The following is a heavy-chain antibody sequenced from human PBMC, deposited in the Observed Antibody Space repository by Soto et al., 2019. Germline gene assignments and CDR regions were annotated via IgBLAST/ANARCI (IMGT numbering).Heavy chain of an antibody. V-gene: IGHV3-7*01. D-gene: IGHD6-19*01. CDR3: ARDGEYSSGWYAGY. CDR1: GFTFSSYW. CDR2: IKQDGSEK. Sequence: PGGSLRLSCAASGFTFSSYWMSWVRQAPGKGLEWVANIKQDGSEKYYVDSVKGRFTISRDNAKNSLYLQMNSLRAEDTAVYYCARDGEYSSGWYAGYWGQGTLVTVSS. J-gene: IGHJ4*02.